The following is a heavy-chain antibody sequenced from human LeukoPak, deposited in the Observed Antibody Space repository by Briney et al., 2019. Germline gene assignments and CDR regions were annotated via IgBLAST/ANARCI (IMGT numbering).Heavy chain of an antibody. CDR3: ARDSGSYQLDP. D-gene: IGHD1-26*01. J-gene: IGHJ5*02. CDR2: ISYDGSNK. V-gene: IGHV3-30-3*01. CDR1: GFTFNIYA. Sequence: GGSLGLSCAASGFTFNIYAMSWVRQAPGKGLEWVAVISYDGSNKYYANSVKGRFTISRDNSKNTLYLQMNSLRAEDTAVYYCARDSGSYQLDPWGQGTLVTVSS.